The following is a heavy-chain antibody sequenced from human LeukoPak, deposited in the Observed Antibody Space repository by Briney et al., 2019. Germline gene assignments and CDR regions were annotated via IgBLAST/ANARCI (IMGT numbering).Heavy chain of an antibody. Sequence: PGGSLRLSCAASGFTFSDYYMSWIRRVPGKGLEWVSYISSGSSYTNYADSVKGRFTISRDNSKNTLYLQMNSLRAEDTAVYYCAKDYGRALIVGATTGDYWGQGTLVTVSP. CDR3: AKDYGRALIVGATTGDY. V-gene: IGHV3-11*05. D-gene: IGHD1-26*01. CDR2: ISSGSSYT. CDR1: GFTFSDYY. J-gene: IGHJ4*02.